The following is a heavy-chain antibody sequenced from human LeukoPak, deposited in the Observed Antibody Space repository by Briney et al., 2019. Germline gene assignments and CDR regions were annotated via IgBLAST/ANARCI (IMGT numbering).Heavy chain of an antibody. Sequence: GGSLRLSCAASGFTVSSNYMSWVRQAPGKGLEWVSVIYSGGSTYYADSVKGRFTISRHNSKNTLYLQMNSLRAEDTAVYYCAGDEGAYSSGGLYYYYGMDVWGQGTTVTVSS. CDR2: IYSGGST. D-gene: IGHD6-19*01. V-gene: IGHV3-53*04. CDR1: GFTVSSNY. CDR3: AGDEGAYSSGGLYYYYGMDV. J-gene: IGHJ6*02.